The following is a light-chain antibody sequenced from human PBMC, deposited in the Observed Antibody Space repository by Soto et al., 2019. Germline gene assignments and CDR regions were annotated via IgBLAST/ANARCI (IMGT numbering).Light chain of an antibody. V-gene: IGKV1-27*01. CDR2: AAS. Sequence: DIPITQSPSSLSASLGSRVTIACRASNSISNSLAWYQQQLGKVPKLLISAASTLQSGVPSRFSGSGSGTDFTLTISSLQPEDVATYYCQKYCNAPPWTFGQGTKVEIK. CDR1: NSISNS. J-gene: IGKJ1*01. CDR3: QKYCNAPPWT.